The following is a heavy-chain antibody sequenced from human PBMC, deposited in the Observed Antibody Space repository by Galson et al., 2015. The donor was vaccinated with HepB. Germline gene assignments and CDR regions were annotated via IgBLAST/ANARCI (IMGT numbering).Heavy chain of an antibody. V-gene: IGHV3-23*01. CDR1: GFTFSNYA. CDR2: ISDSGGNT. J-gene: IGHJ4*02. D-gene: IGHD2-2*02. Sequence: SLRLSCAASGFTFSNYAMSWVRQAPGKGLEWVSVISDSGGNTYYADSVKGRFTISRDNSKNTLYLQMNSLRAEDTAVYYCGKLRRASCYTDVDYWGQGTLVTVSS. CDR3: GKLRRASCYTDVDY.